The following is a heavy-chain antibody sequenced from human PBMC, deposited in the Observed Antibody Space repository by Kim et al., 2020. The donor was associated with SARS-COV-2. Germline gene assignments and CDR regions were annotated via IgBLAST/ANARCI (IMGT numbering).Heavy chain of an antibody. Sequence: SETLSLTCSVSGGSMSTAGYFWAWVRQPPGRGLEWIANVFYDGRTYYNPSLKGRVTISIDTSKNQFFLKVMSVTAADTAVYYCATHKRGADYVDYWGQGALVIVSS. J-gene: IGHJ4*02. D-gene: IGHD3-10*01. V-gene: IGHV4-39*01. CDR2: VFYDGRT. CDR1: GGSMSTAGYF. CDR3: ATHKRGADYVDY.